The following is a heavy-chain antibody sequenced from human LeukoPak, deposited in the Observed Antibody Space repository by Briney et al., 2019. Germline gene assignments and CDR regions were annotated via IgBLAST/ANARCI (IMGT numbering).Heavy chain of an antibody. CDR3: AREYCSGGSCYSEYFQH. J-gene: IGHJ1*01. Sequence: GGSLRLSCAASGFTFSSYSMNWVRQAPGKGLEWVSYISSSSSYIYYADSVKGRFTISRDNAKNSLYLQMNSLRAEDTAVYYCAREYCSGGSCYSEYFQHWGQGTLVTVSS. CDR2: ISSSSSYI. CDR1: GFTFSSYS. D-gene: IGHD2-15*01. V-gene: IGHV3-21*01.